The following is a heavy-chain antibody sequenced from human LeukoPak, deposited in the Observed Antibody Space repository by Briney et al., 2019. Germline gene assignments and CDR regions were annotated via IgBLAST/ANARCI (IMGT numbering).Heavy chain of an antibody. Sequence: GGSLRLSCATSGFTFSTYAMTWVRQAPGKGLEWVSAIDIYATKTNYADSVRGRFTTSRDNSKNTLYLQMNSLRGEGTAIYYCARDYKADFWGQGTLVTVS. D-gene: IGHD3-10*01. CDR2: IDIYATKT. CDR3: ARDYKADF. V-gene: IGHV3-23*05. CDR1: GFTFSTYA. J-gene: IGHJ4*02.